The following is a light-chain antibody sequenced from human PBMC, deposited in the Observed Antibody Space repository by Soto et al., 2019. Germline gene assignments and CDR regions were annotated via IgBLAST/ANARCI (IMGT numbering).Light chain of an antibody. J-gene: IGKJ4*01. CDR3: QQRSNWPPVT. Sequence: EIVLTQSPATLSLSPGERATLSCRASQSLSSNFLAWYQQKPGQPPRLLIYDSSTRATGFPDRFSGSGSGTDFTLTIIRLEPEDFAVYYCQQRSNWPPVTFGGGTKVDIK. CDR2: DSS. V-gene: IGKV3D-20*02. CDR1: QSLSSNF.